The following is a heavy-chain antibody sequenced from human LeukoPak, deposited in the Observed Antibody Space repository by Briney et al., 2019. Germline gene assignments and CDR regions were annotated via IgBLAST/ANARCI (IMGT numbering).Heavy chain of an antibody. V-gene: IGHV3-30*03. CDR2: ISYDGRNE. CDR3: AVTTSTTGYYYGMDV. J-gene: IGHJ6*02. CDR1: GFTFSGYS. D-gene: IGHD4-17*01. Sequence: GGSLRLSCAASGFTFSGYSIHWFRQAPGKGLERVTVISYDGRNEYYADSVKGRFTISRDNSKNTLFLQMNSLRAEDTAVYYCAVTTSTTGYYYGMDVWGQGTAVTVSS.